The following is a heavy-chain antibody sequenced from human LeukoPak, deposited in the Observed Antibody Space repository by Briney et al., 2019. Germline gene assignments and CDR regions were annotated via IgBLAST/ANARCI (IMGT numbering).Heavy chain of an antibody. CDR3: ARGFSYGDY. CDR2: INPNSGGT. Sequence: GASVKVSCKASGYTFTGYYMHWVRQAPGQGLEWMGWINPNSGGTNYAQKFQGRVTMTRDTSTSTVYVELSSLRSEDTAVYYCARGFSYGDYWGQGTLVTVSS. J-gene: IGHJ4*02. V-gene: IGHV1-2*02. CDR1: GYTFTGYY. D-gene: IGHD5-18*01.